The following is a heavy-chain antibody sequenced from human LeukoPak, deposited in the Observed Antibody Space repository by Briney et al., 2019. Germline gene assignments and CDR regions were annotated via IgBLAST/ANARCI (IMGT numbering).Heavy chain of an antibody. J-gene: IGHJ4*02. CDR3: AKDRGRYCSGGSCSDFDY. CDR2: IRYDGSNK. Sequence: GRSLRLSCAASGFTFSSYTMHWVRQAPGKGLEWVAFIRYDGSNKYYADSVKGRFTISRDNSKNTLYLQMNSLRAEDTAVYYCAKDRGRYCSGGSCSDFDYWGQGTLVTVSS. D-gene: IGHD2-15*01. CDR1: GFTFSSYT. V-gene: IGHV3-30*02.